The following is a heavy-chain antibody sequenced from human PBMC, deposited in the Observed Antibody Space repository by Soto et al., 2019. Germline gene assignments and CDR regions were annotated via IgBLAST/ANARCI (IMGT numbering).Heavy chain of an antibody. Sequence: ASVKVSCKASGYTFTSYAMHWVRQAPGQGLEWMGWINAGNGNTKYSQKFQGRVTITRDTSASTAYMELSSLRSEDTAVSYCARSSQYCSSTSCYPYFDYWGQGTLVTVSS. D-gene: IGHD2-2*01. CDR2: INAGNGNT. CDR1: GYTFTSYA. J-gene: IGHJ4*02. V-gene: IGHV1-3*01. CDR3: ARSSQYCSSTSCYPYFDY.